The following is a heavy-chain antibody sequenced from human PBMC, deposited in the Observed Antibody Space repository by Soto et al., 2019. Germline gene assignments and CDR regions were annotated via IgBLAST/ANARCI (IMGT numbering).Heavy chain of an antibody. CDR2: ISGSGGST. Sequence: GGSLRLSCAASGFTFSSYAMSWVRQAPGKGLEWVSAISGSGGSTYYADSVKGRFTISRDNSKNTLYLQMNSLRAEDTAVYYCAKDASPGYCSGGSCYSRPYYFDYWGQGTLVTVSS. CDR3: AKDASPGYCSGGSCYSRPYYFDY. V-gene: IGHV3-23*01. D-gene: IGHD2-15*01. J-gene: IGHJ4*02. CDR1: GFTFSSYA.